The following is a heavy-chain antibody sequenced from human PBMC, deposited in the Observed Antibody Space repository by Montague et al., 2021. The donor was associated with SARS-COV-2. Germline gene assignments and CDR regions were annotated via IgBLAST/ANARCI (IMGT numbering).Heavy chain of an antibody. CDR3: ARDYGDDGSGYYFGMDV. CDR1: GGSISSSSYY. J-gene: IGHJ6*02. Sequence: SETLSLTCTVSGGSISSSSYYWGWIRQPPGKGLEWIGSIYYSGSTYYNPSLKSRVTISVDTSKNQFSMKLSSVTAADTAVYYCARDYGDDGSGYYFGMDVWAQGPTVTVSS. CDR2: IYYSGST. V-gene: IGHV4-39*07. D-gene: IGHD4-17*01.